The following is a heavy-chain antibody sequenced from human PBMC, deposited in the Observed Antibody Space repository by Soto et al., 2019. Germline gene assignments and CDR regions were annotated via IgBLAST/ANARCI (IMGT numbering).Heavy chain of an antibody. CDR3: ARLSRPNYYDTSGFFKDNWFDP. CDR1: GGTFNSYD. CDR2: IIPIVETP. V-gene: IGHV1-69*01. D-gene: IGHD3-22*01. J-gene: IGHJ5*02. Sequence: QVQLVQSGAEVKKPGSSMKVSCKASGGTFNSYDINWVRQAPGQGLEWMGGIIPIVETPKYAQKFQGRVTITADESTNTVYMELSSRRSEDTAMYYCARLSRPNYYDTSGFFKDNWFDPWGQGTLVTVSS.